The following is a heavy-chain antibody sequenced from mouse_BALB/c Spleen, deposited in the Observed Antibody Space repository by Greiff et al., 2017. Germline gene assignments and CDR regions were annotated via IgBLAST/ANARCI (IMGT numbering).Heavy chain of an antibody. J-gene: IGHJ4*01. Sequence: EVKLVESGGGLVQPGGSLKLSCAASGFTFSSYTMSWVRQTPEKRLEWVAYISSGGSYTYYPDSVKGRFTISRDNAKNTLYLQMSSLKSEDTAMYYCARQRGYYNYAMDYWGQGTSVTVSS. CDR2: ISSGGSYT. CDR1: GFTFSSYT. V-gene: IGHV5-6*03. D-gene: IGHD2-12*01. CDR3: ARQRGYYNYAMDY.